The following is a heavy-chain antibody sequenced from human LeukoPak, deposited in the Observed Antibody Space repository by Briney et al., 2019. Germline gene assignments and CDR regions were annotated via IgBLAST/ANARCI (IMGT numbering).Heavy chain of an antibody. CDR3: ARAPYSSSSFDY. V-gene: IGHV3-11*04. D-gene: IGHD6-6*01. Sequence: GGSLRLSCAASRFSFSDYYMSWIRQAPGKGLEWVSYISTSGTAIYYADSVKGRFTISRDNAKNSLYLQMNSLRAEDTAVYYCARAPYSSSSFDYWGQGTLVTVSS. J-gene: IGHJ4*02. CDR2: ISTSGTAI. CDR1: RFSFSDYY.